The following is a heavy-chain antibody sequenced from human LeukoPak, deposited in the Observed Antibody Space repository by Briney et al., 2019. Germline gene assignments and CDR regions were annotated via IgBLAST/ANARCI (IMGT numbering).Heavy chain of an antibody. CDR1: GFTFSSYE. V-gene: IGHV3-48*03. J-gene: IGHJ4*02. D-gene: IGHD3-9*01. CDR2: ISSSGSTI. CDR3: ARTHILTGDFDY. Sequence: GGSLRLSCAASGFTFSSYEMNWVRQAPGKGLEWVSYISSSGSTIYYADSVKGRFTISRDNAKNSLYLQMNSLRAEDTAVYYCARTHILTGDFDYWGQGTLVTVSS.